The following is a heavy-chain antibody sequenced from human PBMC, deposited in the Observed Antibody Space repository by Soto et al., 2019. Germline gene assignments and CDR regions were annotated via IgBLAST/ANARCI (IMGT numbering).Heavy chain of an antibody. CDR2: IYSGGST. CDR1: GFTVSSNY. CDR3: ARGGSCSVAFDI. Sequence: GGSLRLSCAASGFTVSSNYMSWVRQAPGKGLEWVSVIYSGGSTYYANSVKGRFTISRHNSKKTLYLQMNSLRAKDAAVFNCARGGSCSVAFDIWGQGTMVTVSS. J-gene: IGHJ3*02. D-gene: IGHD1-26*01. V-gene: IGHV3-53*04.